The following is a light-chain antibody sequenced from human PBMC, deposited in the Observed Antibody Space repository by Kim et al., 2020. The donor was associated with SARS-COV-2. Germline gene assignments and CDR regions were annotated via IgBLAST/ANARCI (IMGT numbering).Light chain of an antibody. CDR3: QAWDNSIWV. Sequence: SYELTQPPSVSVSPGQTASITCSGDKLGDKYACWYQQKPGQSPVLVIYQDSKRPSGIPERFSGSNSGNTATLTISGTQAMDEADYYCQAWDNSIWVFGTGTKVTVL. J-gene: IGLJ1*01. CDR2: QDS. V-gene: IGLV3-1*01. CDR1: KLGDKY.